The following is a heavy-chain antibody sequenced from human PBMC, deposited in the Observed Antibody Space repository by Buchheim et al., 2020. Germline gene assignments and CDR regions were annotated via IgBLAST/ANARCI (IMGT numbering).Heavy chain of an antibody. D-gene: IGHD4-17*01. CDR1: EFTFSSYW. Sequence: EVQLVESGGGLVQPGGSLRLSCAASEFTFSSYWMHWVRQAPGKGLVWVSRINSDGRSRSYADSVKGRFTISRDNAKNTLYVEMNTLRAEDTAVYYCARDRNYGDYAFHYMDVWGKGTT. CDR2: INSDGRSR. CDR3: ARDRNYGDYAFHYMDV. V-gene: IGHV3-74*01. J-gene: IGHJ6*03.